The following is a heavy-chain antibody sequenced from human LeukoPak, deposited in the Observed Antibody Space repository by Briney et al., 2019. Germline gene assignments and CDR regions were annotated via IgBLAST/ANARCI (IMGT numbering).Heavy chain of an antibody. CDR2: ISGSDGST. CDR3: AKGGYDFWSAYQIDF. J-gene: IGHJ4*02. CDR1: GFTFSNYA. V-gene: IGHV3-23*01. Sequence: SGGSLRLSCAASGFTFSNYAMTWVRQAPGEGLEWVSAISGSDGSTYYSDSVTGRFTISRDNSQNTLYLQMSSLRADDTAVYYCAKGGYDFWSAYQIDFWGQGTLVTVSS. D-gene: IGHD3-3*01.